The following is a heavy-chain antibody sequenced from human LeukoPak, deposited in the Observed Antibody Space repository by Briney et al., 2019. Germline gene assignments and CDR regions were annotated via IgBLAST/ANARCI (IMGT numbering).Heavy chain of an antibody. Sequence: ASVKVSCKASGGTFSSYAISWVRQAPGQGLEWMGGIIPIFGTANYAQKFQGRVTITADESTSTAYMELSSLRSEDTAVYYCATLGYCSSTSCHPYDAFDIWGQGTMVTVSS. CDR3: ATLGYCSSTSCHPYDAFDI. J-gene: IGHJ3*02. D-gene: IGHD2-2*01. V-gene: IGHV1-69*13. CDR1: GGTFSSYA. CDR2: IIPIFGTA.